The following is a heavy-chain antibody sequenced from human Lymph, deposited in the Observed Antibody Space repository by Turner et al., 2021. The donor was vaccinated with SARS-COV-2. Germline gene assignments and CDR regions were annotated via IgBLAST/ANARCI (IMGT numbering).Heavy chain of an antibody. D-gene: IGHD2-21*01. CDR2: INHPGSS. V-gene: IGHV4-34*01. CDR3: ARLNPPEVGGGDWFDP. J-gene: IGHJ5*02. CDR1: GGSCNGYY. Sequence: QVQLQQWTAGLCKPTQTLSRTCAVAGGSCNGYYWRWIRQPPGTGREWIREINHPGSSNYNPSHRSRRTISVDTYKTQFSLKLGSVTAADTAVYFCARLNPPEVGGGDWFDPWGQGTLVTVSS.